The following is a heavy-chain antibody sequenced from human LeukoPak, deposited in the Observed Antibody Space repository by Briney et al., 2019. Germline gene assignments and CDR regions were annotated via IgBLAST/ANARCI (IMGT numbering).Heavy chain of an antibody. CDR2: INPNSGGT. CDR3: ARADCSSTSCLNAFDI. V-gene: IGHV1-2*06. J-gene: IGHJ3*02. Sequence: ASVKVSCKASGYTFTGYYMHWVRQAPGQGLEWVGRINPNSGGTNYAQKFQGRVTMTRDTSISTACMELSRLRSDDTAVYYCARADCSSTSCLNAFDIWGQGTMVTVSS. CDR1: GYTFTGYY. D-gene: IGHD2-2*01.